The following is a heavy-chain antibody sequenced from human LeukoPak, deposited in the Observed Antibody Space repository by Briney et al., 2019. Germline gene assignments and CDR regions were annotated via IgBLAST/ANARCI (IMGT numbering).Heavy chain of an antibody. J-gene: IGHJ3*02. Sequence: ASVKVSCKASGGTFISYAISWVRQAPGKGLEWMGGIIPIFGKANYAQKFQGRVTITADKSTSTAYMELSSLRSEDTAVYYCATPDYDILTSRAFDIWGQGTMVTVSS. CDR3: ATPDYDILTSRAFDI. D-gene: IGHD3-9*01. CDR1: GGTFISYA. V-gene: IGHV1-69*06. CDR2: IIPIFGKA.